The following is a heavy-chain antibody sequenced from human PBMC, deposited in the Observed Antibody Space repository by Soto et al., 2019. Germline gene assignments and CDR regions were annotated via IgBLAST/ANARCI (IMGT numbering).Heavy chain of an antibody. CDR2: MNPNSGNT. D-gene: IGHD5-12*01. CDR3: ARRYSGYDFYPLWYYDGMDV. V-gene: IGHV1-8*01. Sequence: VASVKVSCKASGYTFTSYDINWVRQATGQGLEWMGWMNPNSGNTGYAQKFQGRVTMTRNTSISTAYMELSSLRSEDTAVYYCARRYSGYDFYPLWYYDGMDVWGQGTTVTVSS. J-gene: IGHJ6*02. CDR1: GYTFTSYD.